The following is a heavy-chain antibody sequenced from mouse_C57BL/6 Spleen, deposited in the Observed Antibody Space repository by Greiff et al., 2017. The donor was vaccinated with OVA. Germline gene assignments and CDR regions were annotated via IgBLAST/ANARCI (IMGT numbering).Heavy chain of an antibody. D-gene: IGHD4-1*01. CDR2: IYPSDSET. V-gene: IGHV1-61*01. J-gene: IGHJ3*01. CDR3: ATLTGTEFAY. Sequence: QVQLQQSGAELVRPGSSVKLSCKASGYTFTSYWMDWVKQRPGQGLEWIGNIYPSDSETHYNQKFKDKATLTVDKSSSTAYMQLSSLTSEDSAVYYCATLTGTEFAYWGQGTLVTVSA. CDR1: GYTFTSYW.